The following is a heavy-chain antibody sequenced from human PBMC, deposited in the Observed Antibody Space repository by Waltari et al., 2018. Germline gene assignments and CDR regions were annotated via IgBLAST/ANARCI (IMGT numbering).Heavy chain of an antibody. CDR3: AKQAITTVPNGDYFYYMDV. V-gene: IGHV3-53*01. D-gene: IGHD4-4*01. CDR1: GGSFSGYY. J-gene: IGHJ6*03. Sequence: VQLQQWGAGLLKPSETLSLTCAVYGGSFSGYYWSWVRQAPGKGLEWVSVIYDDGTTYSADSVKGRFTVSRDYSKSTLYLQMNSLRAEDTAVYYCAKQAITTVPNGDYFYYMDVWGKGTTVIVSS. CDR2: IYDDGTT.